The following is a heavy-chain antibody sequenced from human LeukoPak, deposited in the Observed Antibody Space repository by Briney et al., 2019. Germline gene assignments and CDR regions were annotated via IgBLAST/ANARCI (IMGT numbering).Heavy chain of an antibody. Sequence: GGSLRLSCAASGFTFGSYWMSWVRQAPGKGLEWVANIKQDGSEKYYVDSVKGRFTISRDNAKNSLYLQMNSLRAEDTAVYYCARAPSTYVWGSYRPAYFDYWGQGTLVTVSS. CDR3: ARAPSTYVWGSYRPAYFDY. CDR1: GFTFGSYW. V-gene: IGHV3-7*01. J-gene: IGHJ4*02. D-gene: IGHD3-16*02. CDR2: IKQDGSEK.